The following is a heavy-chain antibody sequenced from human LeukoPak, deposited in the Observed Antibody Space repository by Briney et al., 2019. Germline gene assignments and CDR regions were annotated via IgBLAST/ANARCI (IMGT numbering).Heavy chain of an antibody. CDR2: ISSSGSTI. CDR1: GFTFSGYY. J-gene: IGHJ6*03. Sequence: GGSLRLSCAASGFTFSGYYMSWIRQALGKGLEWVSYISSSGSTIYYADSVKGRFTISRDNAKNSLYLQMNSLRAEDTAVYYCARDSRVLSSYDFPTYYYYTDVWGKGTTVTVSS. V-gene: IGHV3-11*01. CDR3: ARDSRVLSSYDFPTYYYYTDV. D-gene: IGHD3-3*01.